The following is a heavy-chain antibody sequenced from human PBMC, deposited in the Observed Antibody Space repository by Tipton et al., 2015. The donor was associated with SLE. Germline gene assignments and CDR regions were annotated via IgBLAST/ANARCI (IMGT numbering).Heavy chain of an antibody. J-gene: IGHJ4*02. CDR2: INHSGST. CDR3: ASERYSSSSGFDY. D-gene: IGHD6-6*01. Sequence: TLSLTCAVYGGSFSGYYWSWIRQPPGKGLEWIGEINHSGSTNYNPSLKSRVTISVDTSKNQFSLKLSSVTAADTAVYYCASERYSSSSGFDYWGQGTLATVSS. V-gene: IGHV4-34*01. CDR1: GGSFSGYY.